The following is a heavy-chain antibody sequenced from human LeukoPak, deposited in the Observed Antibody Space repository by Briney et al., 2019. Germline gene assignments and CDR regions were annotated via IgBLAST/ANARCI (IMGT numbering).Heavy chain of an antibody. CDR1: GGTFSSYA. J-gene: IGHJ3*02. CDR2: IIPILGTA. D-gene: IGHD3-22*01. V-gene: IGHV1-69*10. CDR3: ARRAVIARFSAFDI. Sequence: AASVKVSCKASGGTFSSYAISWVRQAPGQGLEWMGGIIPILGTANYAQKFQGRVTMTRDTSISTAYMELSRLRPDDTAVYYCARRAVIARFSAFDIWGQGTMVTVSS.